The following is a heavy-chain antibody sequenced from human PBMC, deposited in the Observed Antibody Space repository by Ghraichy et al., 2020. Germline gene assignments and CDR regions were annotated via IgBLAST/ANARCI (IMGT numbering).Heavy chain of an antibody. Sequence: SETLSLTCSVSGGSISSSSGYHWGWIRQPPGKGLEWIGSIYYSGSTYYNPSLKSRVTISVDTSKNQFALKLSAVTAADTAIYYCAGTYYYGSGSSNWFDPWGQGTLVSVSS. CDR3: AGTYYYGSGSSNWFDP. CDR2: IYYSGST. J-gene: IGHJ5*02. V-gene: IGHV4-39*01. D-gene: IGHD3-10*01. CDR1: GGSISSSSGYH.